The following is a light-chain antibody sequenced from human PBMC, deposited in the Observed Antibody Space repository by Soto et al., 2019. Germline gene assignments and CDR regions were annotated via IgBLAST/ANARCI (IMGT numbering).Light chain of an antibody. CDR1: QSVSSNY. Sequence: EIVLTQSPGTLSLSPGERATLSCRASQSVSSNYLAWHQQKPGQAPRLLIYGAASRSTGIPDRFSGSGSGTDFTLTISRLEPEDFAVYYCQHYGGSPRYTFGQGSKLEIK. CDR3: QHYGGSPRYT. CDR2: GAA. V-gene: IGKV3-20*01. J-gene: IGKJ2*01.